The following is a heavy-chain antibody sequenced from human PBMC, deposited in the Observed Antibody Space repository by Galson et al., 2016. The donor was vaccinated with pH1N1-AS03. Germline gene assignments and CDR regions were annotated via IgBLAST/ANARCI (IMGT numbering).Heavy chain of an antibody. V-gene: IGHV3-21*01. CDR3: ARDGPPQGISVAGSFDF. D-gene: IGHD6-19*01. CDR2: TSTTCSSI. Sequence: SLRLSCAASGFPFSGYSMNWVRQAPGKGLEWVSFTSTTCSSIYYADSVKGRFTISRDNAKNSLFLQMNSLRDEDTAVYYCARDGPPQGISVAGSFDFWGQGTLVTVSS. J-gene: IGHJ4*02. CDR1: GFPFSGYS.